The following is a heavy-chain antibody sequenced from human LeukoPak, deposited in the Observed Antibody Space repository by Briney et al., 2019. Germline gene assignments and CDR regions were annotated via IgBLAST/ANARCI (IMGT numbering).Heavy chain of an antibody. CDR2: ISGSGGST. D-gene: IGHD3-3*01. J-gene: IGHJ5*02. CDR3: AKDRGYDFWSGYRHRLGGRQNWFDP. V-gene: IGHV3-23*01. CDR1: GFTFSSYA. Sequence: PGGSLRLSCAASGFTFSSYAMSWVRQAPGKGLEWVSAISGSGGSTYYADSVKGRFTISRDNSKNTLYLQMNSLRAEDTAVYYCAKDRGYDFWSGYRHRLGGRQNWFDPWGQGTLVTVSS.